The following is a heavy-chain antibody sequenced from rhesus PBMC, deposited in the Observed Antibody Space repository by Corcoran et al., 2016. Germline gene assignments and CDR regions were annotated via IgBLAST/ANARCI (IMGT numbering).Heavy chain of an antibody. CDR2: VEPEDGKA. CDR3: ATAVVVLTAPQYSWKGGFDV. V-gene: IGHV1-111*02. CDR1: GYTFTDYY. J-gene: IGHJ5-1*01. Sequence: EVQLVQSGAEVKKPGASVKISCKSSGYTFTDYYLHWVRQAPGKGLEWRGRVEPEDGKAIHAQKIQDRVTITADTSIDTAYMELSSLRSEDTAVYYCATAVVVLTAPQYSWKGGFDVWGAGVLVTVSS. D-gene: IGHD2-15*01.